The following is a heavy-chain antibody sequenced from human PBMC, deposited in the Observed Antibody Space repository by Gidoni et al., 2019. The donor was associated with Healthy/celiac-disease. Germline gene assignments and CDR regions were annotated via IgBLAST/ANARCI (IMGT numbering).Heavy chain of an antibody. CDR1: GFTFSNSS. CDR3: EARMDV. J-gene: IGHJ6*02. CDR2: SVVASGNT. Sequence: QMQLVQSGPEVKKPGTSVKVSCKASGFTFSNSSVQWVRQPRGQRLEWIGWSVVASGNTNYAQKFQERVTITRDMSTSTAYMELSSLRSEDTAVYYCEARMDVWGQGTTVTVSS. V-gene: IGHV1-58*01.